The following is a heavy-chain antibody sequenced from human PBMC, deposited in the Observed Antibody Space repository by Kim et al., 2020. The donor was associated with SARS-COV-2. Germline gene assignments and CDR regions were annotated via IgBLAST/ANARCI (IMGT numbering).Heavy chain of an antibody. J-gene: IGHJ3*01. CDR2: IYYSGST. V-gene: IGHV4-31*03. D-gene: IGHD3-22*01. CDR1: GGSISSGGYY. CDR3: ARVRITMIVVVSTVDAFDF. Sequence: SETLSLTCTVSGGSISSGGYYWSWIRQHPGKGLEWIGYIYYSGSTYYNPSLKSRVTISVDTSKNQFSLKLSSVTAADTAVYYCARVRITMIVVVSTVDAFDFWGQGTMVTVSS.